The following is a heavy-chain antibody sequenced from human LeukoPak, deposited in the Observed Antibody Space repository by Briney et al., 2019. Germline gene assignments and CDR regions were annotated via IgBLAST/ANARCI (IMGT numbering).Heavy chain of an antibody. V-gene: IGHV3-48*04. CDR3: ARVPRYCSGGSCLWGYDY. CDR2: ISSSGSTI. J-gene: IGHJ4*02. CDR1: GFSFSTYG. Sequence: GGSLRLSCAASGFSFSTYGMHWVRQAPGKGLEWVSYISSSGSTIYYADTVKGRFTISRDNAKNSLYLQMNSLRAEDTAVYYCARVPRYCSGGSCLWGYDYWGQGALVTVSS. D-gene: IGHD2-15*01.